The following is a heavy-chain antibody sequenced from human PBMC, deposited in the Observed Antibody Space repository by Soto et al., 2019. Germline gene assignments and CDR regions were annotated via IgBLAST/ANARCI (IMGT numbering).Heavy chain of an antibody. CDR1: GFTFSSYS. CDR2: ISSSSSYI. V-gene: IGHV3-21*01. D-gene: IGHD6-13*01. J-gene: IGHJ6*02. Sequence: EVQLVESGGGLVKPGGSLRLSCAASGFTFSSYSMNWVRQAPGKGLEWVSSISSSSSYIYYADSVKGRFTISRDNAKNSLYLQMNSLRAEETAVYYCARERGIAAQYYYYYYGMDVWGQGTTVTVSS. CDR3: ARERGIAAQYYYYYYGMDV.